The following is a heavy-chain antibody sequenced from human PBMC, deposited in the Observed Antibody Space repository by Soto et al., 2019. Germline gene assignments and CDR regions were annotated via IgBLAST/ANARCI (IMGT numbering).Heavy chain of an antibody. CDR3: AREVVVFGVIIPTPMDV. J-gene: IGHJ6*02. CDR1: GFTFSGYE. CDR2: ISGSGSTI. V-gene: IGHV3-48*03. Sequence: LRLSCAASGFTFSGYEMNWVRQAPGKGLEWVSYISGSGSTIYYADFVKGRFTISRDNAKDSLYLQMNSLRAEDTAVYYCAREVVVFGVIIPTPMDVWGQGTTVTVSS. D-gene: IGHD3-22*01.